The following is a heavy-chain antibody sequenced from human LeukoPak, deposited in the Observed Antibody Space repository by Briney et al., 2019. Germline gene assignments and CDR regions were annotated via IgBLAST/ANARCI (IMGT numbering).Heavy chain of an antibody. D-gene: IGHD3-16*01. Sequence: ASANVSCKASGGTFSSYAISWVPQAPGQGLEWMGRIIPILGIANYAQKFQGRVTITADKSTSTAYMGLSRLRSEDTAVYYCADGFQGGYYFDYWGQGTLVTVSS. J-gene: IGHJ4*02. CDR3: ADGFQGGYYFDY. CDR1: GGTFSSYA. CDR2: IIPILGIA. V-gene: IGHV1-69*04.